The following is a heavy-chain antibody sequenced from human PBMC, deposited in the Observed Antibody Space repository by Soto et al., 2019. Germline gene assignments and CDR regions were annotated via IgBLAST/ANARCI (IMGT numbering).Heavy chain of an antibody. Sequence: ASVKVSCKASGYTFTSYYMHWVRQAPGQGLEWMGIINPSGGSTSYAQKFQGRVTMTRDTSTSTVYMELSSLRSEDTAVYYCARTPRLKYYYDSSGYETQDWFDPWGQGTLVTVSS. CDR2: INPSGGST. D-gene: IGHD3-22*01. CDR1: GYTFTSYY. J-gene: IGHJ5*02. V-gene: IGHV1-46*01. CDR3: ARTPRLKYYYDSSGYETQDWFDP.